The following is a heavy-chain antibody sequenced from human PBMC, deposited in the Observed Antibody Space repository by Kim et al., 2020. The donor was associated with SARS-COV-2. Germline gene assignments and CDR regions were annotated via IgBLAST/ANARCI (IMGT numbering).Heavy chain of an antibody. CDR2: IIPILGIA. CDR3: ARPGDWNDLGVLDY. CDR1: GGTFSSYT. J-gene: IGHJ4*02. D-gene: IGHD1-1*01. Sequence: KVSCKASGGTFSSYTISWVRQAPGQGLEWMGRIIPILGIANYAQKFQGRVTITADKSTSTAYMELSSLRSEDTAVYYCARPGDWNDLGVLDYWGQGTLVTVSS. V-gene: IGHV1-69*02.